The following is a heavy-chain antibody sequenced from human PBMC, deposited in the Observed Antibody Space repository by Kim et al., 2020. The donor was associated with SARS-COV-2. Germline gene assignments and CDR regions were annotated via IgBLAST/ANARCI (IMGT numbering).Heavy chain of an antibody. Sequence: YTPTRKSRVTISVDPSKNQFSLKLSSVTAADTAVYYCARFQGDSSSSFDYWGQGTLVTVSS. V-gene: IGHV4-59*01. D-gene: IGHD6-6*01. CDR3: ARFQGDSSSSFDY. J-gene: IGHJ4*02.